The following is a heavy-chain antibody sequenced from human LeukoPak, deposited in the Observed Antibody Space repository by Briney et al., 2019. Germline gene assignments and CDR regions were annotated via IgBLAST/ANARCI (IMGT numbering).Heavy chain of an antibody. V-gene: IGHV4-30-2*01. CDR2: IYHSGST. Sequence: SETLSLTCAVSGGSISSGGYSWSWIRQPPGKGLEWIGYIYHSGSTYYNPSLKSRVTISVDRSKNQFSLKPSSVTAADTAVYYCASSLRYFDWSPINWGQGTLVTVSS. D-gene: IGHD3-9*01. J-gene: IGHJ4*02. CDR1: GGSISSGGYS. CDR3: ASSLRYFDWSPIN.